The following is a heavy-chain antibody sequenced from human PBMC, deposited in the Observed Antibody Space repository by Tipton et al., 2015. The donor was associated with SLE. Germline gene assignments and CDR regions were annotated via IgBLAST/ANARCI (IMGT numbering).Heavy chain of an antibody. CDR1: GFTFSSYG. J-gene: IGHJ4*02. CDR2: IYSGGSA. V-gene: IGHV3-53*01. D-gene: IGHD5-12*01. Sequence: SLRLSCAASGFTFSSYGMHWVRQAPGEGLEWVSVIYSGGSAYYADSVKGRFTISRDNSKNTVYLQMNSLRAEDTAVYYCARDQNLLGHSSYDLWGQGTLVTVSS. CDR3: ARDQNLLGHSSYDL.